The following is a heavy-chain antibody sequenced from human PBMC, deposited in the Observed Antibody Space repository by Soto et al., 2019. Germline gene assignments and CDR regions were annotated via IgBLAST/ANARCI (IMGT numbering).Heavy chain of an antibody. V-gene: IGHV1-58*01. CDR1: GFTFRSTA. J-gene: IGHJ4*02. D-gene: IGHD3-22*01. CDR2: IVVGSGNT. CDR3: AADPYYYDSSSYYSFDY. Sequence: SVKVSCKASGFTFRSTAVQWVRQARGQRLEWIGWIVVGSGNTNYAQKFQERVTITRDMSTSTAYMELSSLTSEDTAVYYCAADPYYYDSSSYYSFDYWGQGTLLTVSS.